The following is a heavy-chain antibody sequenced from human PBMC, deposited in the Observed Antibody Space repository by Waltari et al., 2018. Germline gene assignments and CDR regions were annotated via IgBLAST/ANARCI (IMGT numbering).Heavy chain of an antibody. V-gene: IGHV4-4*07. CDR1: GGSISSSY. J-gene: IGHJ4*02. CDR3: ARDWAAVADYYFDY. D-gene: IGHD6-19*01. CDR2: IYSSGST. Sequence: QVQLQESGPGLVKPSETLSLTCTVSGGSISSSYWSWIRQPAGKGLEWIGRIYSSGSTNYNPSLRSRVTMSVDTSKNQFSLKLNSVTAADTAVYYCARDWAAVADYYFDYWGQGTLVTVSS.